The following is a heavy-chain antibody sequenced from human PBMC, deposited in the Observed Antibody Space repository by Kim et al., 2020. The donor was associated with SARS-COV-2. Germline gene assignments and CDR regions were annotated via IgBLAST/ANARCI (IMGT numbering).Heavy chain of an antibody. D-gene: IGHD3-16*01. CDR3: ARPRGGLNDAFDI. CDR2: FYYSGST. CDR1: GGSISSSTYY. V-gene: IGHV4-39*01. J-gene: IGHJ3*02. Sequence: SETLSLTCTVSGGSISSSTYYWGWIRQPPGKGQEWIGSFYYSGSTYYNPSLKSRVTVSVDTSKNQFSLKLSSVTAADTAVYYCARPRGGLNDAFDIWGQGTMVTVSS.